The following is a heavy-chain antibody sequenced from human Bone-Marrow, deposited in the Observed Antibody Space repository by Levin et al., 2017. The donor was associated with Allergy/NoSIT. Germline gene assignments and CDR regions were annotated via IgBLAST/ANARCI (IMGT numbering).Heavy chain of an antibody. J-gene: IGHJ6*02. CDR1: GGSISSTNW. CDR2: IYHSGST. D-gene: IGHD6-13*01. Sequence: PSETLSLTCAVSGGSISSTNWWSWVRQPPGKGLEWIGEIYHSGSTNYKPSLKSRVTISVDKSKNQFSLKLSSVTAADTAVYYCARHVAAAGTLSLYYGMDVWGQGTTVTVSS. CDR3: ARHVAAAGTLSLYYGMDV. V-gene: IGHV4-4*02.